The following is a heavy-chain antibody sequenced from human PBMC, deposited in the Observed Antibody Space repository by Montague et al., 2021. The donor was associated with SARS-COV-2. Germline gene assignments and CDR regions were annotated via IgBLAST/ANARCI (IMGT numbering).Heavy chain of an antibody. CDR1: GGSINNYY. CDR2: IYYSGST. D-gene: IGHD5-12*01. Sequence: SETLSLTCTVSGGSINNYYWSWIRQPPGKGLEWIGSIYYSGSTYYNPSLKSRVTISVDTSKNQFSLKLSSVTAADTAVYYCARHGWGWLRLLRPFDYWGQGTLV. V-gene: IGHV4-59*05. CDR3: ARHGWGWLRLLRPFDY. J-gene: IGHJ4*02.